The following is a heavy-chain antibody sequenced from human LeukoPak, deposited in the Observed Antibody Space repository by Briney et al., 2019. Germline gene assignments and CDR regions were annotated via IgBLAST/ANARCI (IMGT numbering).Heavy chain of an antibody. Sequence: SEPLSLTCAVYGGSFSGYYWSWIRQPPRKGLEWIWDINHSGSTNYSPPLKSRVTISVDTSKNQFSLKLSSVTAADTAVYYCARRPLGYCSSTSCYYFDYWGQGTLVTVSS. CDR1: GGSFSGYY. CDR3: ARRPLGYCSSTSCYYFDY. J-gene: IGHJ4*02. D-gene: IGHD2-2*01. CDR2: INHSGST. V-gene: IGHV4-34*01.